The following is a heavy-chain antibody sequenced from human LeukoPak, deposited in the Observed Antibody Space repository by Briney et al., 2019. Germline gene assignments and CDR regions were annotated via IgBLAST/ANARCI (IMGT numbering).Heavy chain of an antibody. J-gene: IGHJ4*02. CDR1: GGSFSGYY. D-gene: IGHD3-16*02. Sequence: MTSETLSLTCAVYGGSFSGYYWSWIRQLPGKGLEWIGEINHSGSTNYNPSLKSRVTISVDTSKNQFSLKLSSVTAADTAVYYCARAASYDYVWGSYRPNFDYWGQGTLVTVSS. CDR3: ARAASYDYVWGSYRPNFDY. CDR2: INHSGST. V-gene: IGHV4-34*01.